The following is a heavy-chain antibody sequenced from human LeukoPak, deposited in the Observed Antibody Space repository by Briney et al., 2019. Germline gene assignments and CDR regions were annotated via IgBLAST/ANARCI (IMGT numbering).Heavy chain of an antibody. J-gene: IGHJ4*02. V-gene: IGHV3-30*02. CDR1: GFTFSSYG. D-gene: IGHD2-15*01. Sequence: GGSLRLSCAASGFTFSSYGMHWVRQAPGKGLEWVAVIWYDGSNKYYADSVKGRFTISRDNSKNTLYLQMNSLRGEDTAVYYCAKDLKSGYCSGGSCHSTDFRGQGTLVTVSS. CDR2: IWYDGSNK. CDR3: AKDLKSGYCSGGSCHSTDF.